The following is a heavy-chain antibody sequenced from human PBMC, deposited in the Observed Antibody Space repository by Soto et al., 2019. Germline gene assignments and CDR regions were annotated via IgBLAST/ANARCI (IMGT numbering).Heavy chain of an antibody. CDR1: GFTFSDYD. Sequence: EVQLVESGGGLVQPGGSLRLSCAASGFTFSDYDMHWVRQPTGQGLEWVSTIGSTDDTYYSGSVKGRFTISRENAKNSYYLQMNSMRAGDAAVYYCARVTGTADRFDYWGQVTLVAVST. CDR3: ARVTGTADRFDY. V-gene: IGHV3-13*01. D-gene: IGHD2-21*02. J-gene: IGHJ4*02. CDR2: IGSTDDT.